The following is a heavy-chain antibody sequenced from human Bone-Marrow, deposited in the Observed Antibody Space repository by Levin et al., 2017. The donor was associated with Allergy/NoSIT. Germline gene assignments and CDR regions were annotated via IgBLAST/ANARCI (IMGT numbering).Heavy chain of an antibody. CDR3: AKEQQLGNLNWFDP. CDR2: ISWNSGSI. J-gene: IGHJ5*02. Sequence: GGSLRLSCAASGFTFDDYAMHWVRQAPGKGLEWVSGISWNSGSIGYADSVKGRFTISRDNAKNSLYLQMNSLRAEDTALYYCAKEQQLGNLNWFDPWGQGTLVTVSS. CDR1: GFTFDDYA. V-gene: IGHV3-9*01. D-gene: IGHD6-13*01.